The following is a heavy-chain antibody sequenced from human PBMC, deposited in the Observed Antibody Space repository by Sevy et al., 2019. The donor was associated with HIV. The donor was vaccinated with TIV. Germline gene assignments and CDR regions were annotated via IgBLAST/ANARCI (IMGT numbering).Heavy chain of an antibody. J-gene: IGHJ1*01. CDR2: ISGSGGRT. CDR3: AKDPYSSGEYFQK. V-gene: IGHV3-23*01. Sequence: GGSLRLSCKASGFDFNNYAMSWVRQAPGKGLEWVSTISGSGGRTYTAESVRGRLTISRDNSKRTVYLQMNSLRGDDTAIYYCAKDPYSSGEYFQKWGQCARVTVSS. D-gene: IGHD3-22*01. CDR1: GFDFNNYA.